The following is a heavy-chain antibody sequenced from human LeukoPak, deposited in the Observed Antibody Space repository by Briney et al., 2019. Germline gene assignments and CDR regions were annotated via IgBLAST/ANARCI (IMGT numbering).Heavy chain of an antibody. V-gene: IGHV3-48*01. CDR3: ASATMTTVTTFYYYGMDV. D-gene: IGHD4-17*01. CDR1: GFTFSSYG. Sequence: GGSLRLSCAASGFTFSSYGMSWVRQAPGKGLEWVSYISSSSTIYYADSVKGRFTISRDNAKNSLYLQMNSLRAEDAAVYYCASATMTTVTTFYYYGMDVWGQGTTVTVSS. CDR2: ISSSSTI. J-gene: IGHJ6*02.